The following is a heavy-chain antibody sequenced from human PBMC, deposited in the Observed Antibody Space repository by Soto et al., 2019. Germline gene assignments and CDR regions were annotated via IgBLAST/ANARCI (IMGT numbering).Heavy chain of an antibody. D-gene: IGHD6-25*01. V-gene: IGHV3-48*01. Sequence: EVQLVESGGGLVQPGGSLRLSCEASGFTFSRYRMNGVRRAPGKGLEWVSYISSSGTTMYYADSVKGRFTISRDSAKNSLSLQMNSLRAEDTAVYYCARGAETGYSGVDYWGQGTLVTVSS. J-gene: IGHJ4*02. CDR3: ARGAETGYSGVDY. CDR2: ISSSGTTM. CDR1: GFTFSRYR.